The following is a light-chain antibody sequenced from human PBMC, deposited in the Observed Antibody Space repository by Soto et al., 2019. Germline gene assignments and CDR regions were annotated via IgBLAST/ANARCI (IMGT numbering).Light chain of an antibody. CDR3: SSYTSSSTLV. V-gene: IGLV2-11*01. Sequence: QSALTQPRSVSGSPGQSVIISCTGTNSDVGAYNYVSWYQQHPGKAPKLMIYDVAQRPSGVPDRFSGSKSGNTASLAISGLQAEDEADYYCSSYTSSSTLVFGGGTKLTVL. J-gene: IGLJ2*01. CDR1: NSDVGAYNY. CDR2: DVA.